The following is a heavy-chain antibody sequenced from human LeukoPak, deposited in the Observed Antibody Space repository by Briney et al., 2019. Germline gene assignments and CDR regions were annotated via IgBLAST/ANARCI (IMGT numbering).Heavy chain of an antibody. V-gene: IGHV3-9*01. CDR1: GFTFDDYA. CDR2: ISWNSDSI. CDR3: AKDLKGIAAAGPGGYFDY. J-gene: IGHJ4*02. Sequence: PGRSLRLSCAASGFTFDDYAMHWVRQAPGKGLEWVSGISWNSDSIGYADSVKGRFTISRDNAKNSLYLQMNSLRAEDTALYYCAKDLKGIAAAGPGGYFDYWGQGTLVTVSS. D-gene: IGHD6-13*01.